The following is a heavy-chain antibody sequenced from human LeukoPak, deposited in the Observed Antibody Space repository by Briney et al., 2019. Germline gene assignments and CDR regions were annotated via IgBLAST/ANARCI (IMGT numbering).Heavy chain of an antibody. D-gene: IGHD3-22*01. CDR2: ISSSSYI. CDR1: GFTFSSYS. J-gene: IGHJ5*02. CDR3: ARDKTDRGWFDP. V-gene: IGHV3-21*01. Sequence: GGSLRLSCAASGFTFSSYSMNWVRQAPGKGLEWVSSISSSSYIYYADSVKGRFTISRDNAKNSLYLQMNSLRAEDTAVYYCARDKTDRGWFDPWGQGTLVTVSS.